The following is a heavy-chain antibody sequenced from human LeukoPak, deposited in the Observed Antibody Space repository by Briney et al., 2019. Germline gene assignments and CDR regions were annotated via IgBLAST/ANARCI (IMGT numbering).Heavy chain of an antibody. CDR3: ARDGYSSSWPLENYYYYYGMDV. Sequence: GASVKVSCKASGYTFTGYYMHWVRQAPGQGLEWMGWINPNSGGTNYAQKFQGWVTMTRDTSISTAYMELSRLRSDDTAVYYCARDGYSSSWPLENYYYYYGMDVWGQGTTVTVSS. CDR1: GYTFTGYY. V-gene: IGHV1-2*04. J-gene: IGHJ6*02. CDR2: INPNSGGT. D-gene: IGHD6-13*01.